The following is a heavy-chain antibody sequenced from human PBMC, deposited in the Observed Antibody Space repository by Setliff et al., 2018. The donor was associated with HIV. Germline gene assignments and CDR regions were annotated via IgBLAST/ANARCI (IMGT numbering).Heavy chain of an antibody. D-gene: IGHD2-15*01. J-gene: IGHJ4*02. CDR3: ARGKDPGLYFDN. V-gene: IGHV4-4*07. Sequence: SETLSLTCAVSGGSFNTFYWSWIRQPAGEGLEWQPAGEGLEWLGRIYTSGRTNYNPSLKSRLTVSIDTSKNHLSLKLTSMTAADTAMYFCARGKDPGLYFDNWRQVMLVTVSS. CDR1: GGSFNTFY. CDR2: IYTSGRT.